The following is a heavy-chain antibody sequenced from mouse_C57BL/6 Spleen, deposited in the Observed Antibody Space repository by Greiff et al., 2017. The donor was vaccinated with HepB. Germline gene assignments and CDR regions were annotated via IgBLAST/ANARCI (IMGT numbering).Heavy chain of an antibody. V-gene: IGHV1-72*01. Sequence: QVQLKQPGAELVKPGASVKLSCKASGYTFTSYWMHWVKQRPGRGLEWIGRIDPNSGGTKYNEKFKSKATLTVDKPSSTAYMQLSSLTSEDSAVYYCAREEDYGNYVWYFDVWGTGTTVTVSS. D-gene: IGHD2-1*01. CDR3: AREEDYGNYVWYFDV. CDR1: GYTFTSYW. CDR2: IDPNSGGT. J-gene: IGHJ1*03.